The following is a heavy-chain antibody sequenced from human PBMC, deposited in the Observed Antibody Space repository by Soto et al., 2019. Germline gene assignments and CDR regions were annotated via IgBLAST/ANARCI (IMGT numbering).Heavy chain of an antibody. CDR1: GGSISSGGYY. V-gene: IGHV4-31*03. CDR3: ARETNTDEYSYGARHLDYYYYGMDV. Sequence: PSETLSLTCTVSGGSISSGGYYWSWIRQHPGKGLEWIGYIYYSGSTYYNPSLKSRVTISVDTSKNQFSLKLSSVTAADTAVYYCARETNTDEYSYGARHLDYYYYGMDVWGQGTTVTVSS. CDR2: IYYSGST. J-gene: IGHJ6*02. D-gene: IGHD5-18*01.